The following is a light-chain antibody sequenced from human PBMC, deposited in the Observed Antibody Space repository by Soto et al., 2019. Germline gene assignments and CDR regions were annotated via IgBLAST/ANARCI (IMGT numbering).Light chain of an antibody. CDR3: QQYGSSPT. V-gene: IGKV3-20*01. CDR1: QSVSSSY. CDR2: AAS. J-gene: IGKJ5*01. Sequence: NHSPDSLVISLNEGATPSCRASQSVSSSYLAWYQQKPGQAPSLLIYAASSRATGIPDRFSGSGSGKDFPLTISRLEHEDFAVYYCQQYGSSPTFGQGTILE.